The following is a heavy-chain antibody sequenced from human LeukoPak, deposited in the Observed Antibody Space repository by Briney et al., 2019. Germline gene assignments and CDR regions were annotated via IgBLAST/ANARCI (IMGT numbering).Heavy chain of an antibody. CDR1: GFTFNSYG. Sequence: PGGSLRLSCVTSGFTFNSYGFYWVRQAPGKGLEWVAVISYDGSKRYYADSVKGRFTISRDTSNKTAYLEMNSLRVEDTAVYYCARGGIASPGKTSLWDWGQGTLVTVSS. D-gene: IGHD6-13*01. CDR2: ISYDGSKR. J-gene: IGHJ4*02. V-gene: IGHV3-30*03. CDR3: ARGGIASPGKTSLWD.